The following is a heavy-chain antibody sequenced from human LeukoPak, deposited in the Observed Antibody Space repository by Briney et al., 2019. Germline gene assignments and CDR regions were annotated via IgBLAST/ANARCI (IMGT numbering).Heavy chain of an antibody. CDR2: ISSSSSYI. CDR1: GFTFSNYN. V-gene: IGHV3-21*01. CDR3: ARDGPGLSYYFDY. D-gene: IGHD3/OR15-3a*01. Sequence: GGSLRLSCAASGFTFSNYNMNWVRQAPGKGLEWVSSISSSSSYIYYADSVKGRFTISRNNTKNSLYLQMNSLRAEDTAVYYCARDGPGLSYYFDYWGQGTLVTVSS. J-gene: IGHJ4*02.